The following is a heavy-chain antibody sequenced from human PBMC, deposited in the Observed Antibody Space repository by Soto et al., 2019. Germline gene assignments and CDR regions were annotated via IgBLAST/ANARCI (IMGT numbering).Heavy chain of an antibody. CDR3: ARLIEGIAARLYFDY. CDR1: GGSISSYY. J-gene: IGHJ4*02. CDR2: IYYSGST. Sequence: SETLSLTCTVSGGSISSYYWSWIRQPPGKGLEWIGYIYYSGSTNYNPSLKSRVTISVDTSKNRFSLKLSSVTAADTAVYYCARLIEGIAARLYFDYWGQGTLVTVSS. V-gene: IGHV4-59*08. D-gene: IGHD6-6*01.